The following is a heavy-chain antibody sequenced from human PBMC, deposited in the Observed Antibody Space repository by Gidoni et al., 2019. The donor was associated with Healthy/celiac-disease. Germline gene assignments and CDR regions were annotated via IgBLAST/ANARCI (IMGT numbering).Heavy chain of an antibody. V-gene: IGHV4-59*01. J-gene: IGHJ6*02. Sequence: QVQLQESGPGLVKPSETLSLTCTVSGGSISSYYWSWIRQPPGKGLEWIGYIYYSGSTNYNPSLKSRVTISVDTSKNQFSLKLSSVTAADTAVYYCARDHYGSGTPKRARYYYDYGMDVWGQGTTVTVSS. D-gene: IGHD3-10*01. CDR2: IYYSGST. CDR3: ARDHYGSGTPKRARYYYDYGMDV. CDR1: GGSISSYY.